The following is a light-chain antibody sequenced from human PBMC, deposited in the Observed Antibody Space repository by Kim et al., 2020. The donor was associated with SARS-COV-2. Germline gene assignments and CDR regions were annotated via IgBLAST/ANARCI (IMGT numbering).Light chain of an antibody. Sequence: WSPGEGATPSCRASQSVSNFLAWYQQKPGQPPRLLIYEAANRAAGIPARFGGSGSGTDFTLTISSLEPEDFAVYYCQQRDSWPPTFGQGTRLEIK. CDR2: EAA. J-gene: IGKJ5*01. CDR3: QQRDSWPPT. V-gene: IGKV3-11*01. CDR1: QSVSNF.